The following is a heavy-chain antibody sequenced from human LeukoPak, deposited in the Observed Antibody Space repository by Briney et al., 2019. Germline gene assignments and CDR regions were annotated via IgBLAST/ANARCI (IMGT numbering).Heavy chain of an antibody. CDR2: INHSGST. Sequence: SETLSLTCAVYGGSFSGYYWSWIRQPPGKGLEWIGEINHSGSTNYNPSLKSRVTISVDTSKNQFSLKLSSVTAADTAVYYCATVAGVQDWFDPWGQGTLVTVSS. CDR1: GGSFSGYY. J-gene: IGHJ5*02. D-gene: IGHD1-1*01. CDR3: ATVAGVQDWFDP. V-gene: IGHV4-34*01.